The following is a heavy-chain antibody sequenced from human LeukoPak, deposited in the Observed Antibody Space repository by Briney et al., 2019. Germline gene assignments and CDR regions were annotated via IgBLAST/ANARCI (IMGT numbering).Heavy chain of an antibody. J-gene: IGHJ4*02. CDR3: AKERSSGWPFDY. CDR2: INANSGTT. D-gene: IGHD6-19*01. Sequence: TGGSLRLSCTASGFAFSVYAMSWLRQPPGKGLEWVSTINANSGTTSYAASVRGRFTISRDNSKNTLYLQLNTLRADDTATYYCAKERSSGWPFDYWGQGTLVTVSS. CDR1: GFAFSVYA. V-gene: IGHV3-23*01.